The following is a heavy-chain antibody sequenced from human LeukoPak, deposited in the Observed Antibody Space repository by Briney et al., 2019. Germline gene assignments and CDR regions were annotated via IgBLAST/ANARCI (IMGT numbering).Heavy chain of an antibody. D-gene: IGHD2-15*01. CDR3: ARYCSGGSCYSYNY. J-gene: IGHJ4*02. CDR2: IYTSGST. Sequence: SETLSLTCTVSGGSISSGSYYWSWIRQPAGKGLEWSGRIYTSGSTNYNPSLKSRVTISVDTSKNQFSLKLCSVTAADTAVYYCARYCSGGSCYSYNYWGQGTLVTVSS. V-gene: IGHV4-61*02. CDR1: GGSISSGSYY.